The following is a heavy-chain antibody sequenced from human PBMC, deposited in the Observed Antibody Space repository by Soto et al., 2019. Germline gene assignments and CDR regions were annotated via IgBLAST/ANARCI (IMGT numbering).Heavy chain of an antibody. CDR1: GGSFSGYY. J-gene: IGHJ5*02. D-gene: IGHD3-22*01. CDR3: ARGTITTTPGSAP. Sequence: SSETLSLTCAVYGGSFSGYYWSWIRQPPGKGLEWIGEINHSGSTNYNPSLKSRVTISVDTSKNQFSLKLSSVTAADTAVYYCARGTITTTPGSAPWGQGTLVTASP. V-gene: IGHV4-34*01. CDR2: INHSGST.